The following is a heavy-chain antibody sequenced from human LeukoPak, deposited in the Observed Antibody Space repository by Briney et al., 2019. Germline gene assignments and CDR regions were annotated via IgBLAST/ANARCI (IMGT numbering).Heavy chain of an antibody. CDR2: ISYDGSNK. V-gene: IGHV3-30*04. Sequence: GRSLRLSCAASGFTFSSYAMHWVRQAPGKGLEWVAVISYDGSNKYYADSVKGRFTISRDNSKNTLYLQMNSLRAEDTAVYYCAKDRGRGYSYGDLFDYWGQGTLVTVSS. J-gene: IGHJ4*02. CDR1: GFTFSSYA. D-gene: IGHD5-18*01. CDR3: AKDRGRGYSYGDLFDY.